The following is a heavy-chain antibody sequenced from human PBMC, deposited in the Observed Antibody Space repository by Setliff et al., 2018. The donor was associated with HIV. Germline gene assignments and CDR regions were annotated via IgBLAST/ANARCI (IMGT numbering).Heavy chain of an antibody. CDR2: SRNKAKSYTT. V-gene: IGHV3-72*01. CDR1: GFIFSDYF. Sequence: GGSLRLSCAASGFIFSDYFMDWVRQAPGKGLEWVGRSRNKAKSYTTEFAASVKGRFTISSDNSKKMLYLQMNSLRAEDTAVYYCARDATYYNFWSGSYDAFDLWGQGTMVTVS. J-gene: IGHJ3*01. D-gene: IGHD3-3*01. CDR3: ARDATYYNFWSGSYDAFDL.